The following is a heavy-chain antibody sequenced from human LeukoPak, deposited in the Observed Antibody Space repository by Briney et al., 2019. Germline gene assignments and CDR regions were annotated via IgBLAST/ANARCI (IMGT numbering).Heavy chain of an antibody. J-gene: IGHJ4*02. CDR2: ISGSGGST. D-gene: IGHD3-16*01. Sequence: GGSLRLSCAASGFTFSSYAMSWVRQAPGKGLEWVSAISGSGGSTYYADSVKGRFTISRDNSKNTLYLQMNSLRAEDTAVYYCAKQHYDYVWGSFPSGYWGQGTLVTVSS. CDR3: AKQHYDYVWGSFPSGY. CDR1: GFTFSSYA. V-gene: IGHV3-23*01.